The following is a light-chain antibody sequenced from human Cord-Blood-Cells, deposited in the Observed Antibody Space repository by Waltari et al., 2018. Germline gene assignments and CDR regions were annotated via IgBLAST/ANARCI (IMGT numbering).Light chain of an antibody. Sequence: QSALPQPASVSGYPGQSITISCTGTSGCVGSYNFCSWSQQHPAKAPKPMIYEGSKRPSGVSNRFSGSKSGNTASLTISGLQAEDEADYYCCSYAGTSAWVFGGGTKLTVL. V-gene: IGLV2-23*01. CDR2: EGS. CDR1: SGCVGSYNF. CDR3: CSYAGTSAWV. J-gene: IGLJ3*02.